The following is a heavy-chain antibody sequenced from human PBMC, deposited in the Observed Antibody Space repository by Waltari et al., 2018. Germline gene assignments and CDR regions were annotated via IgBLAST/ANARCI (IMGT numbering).Heavy chain of an antibody. V-gene: IGHV4-38-2*02. J-gene: IGHJ6*03. CDR1: GDSISRGYY. Sequence: QLQLQESGPGLVRPSETLSPICCVSGDSISRGYYWGWIRQPPGKGLEWIGSVYQTGITHYNPSLESRLTISVDASMRQFSLEVNSVTAADTAVYFCARGSCTDGLCSQFYYYYYMDVWGKGTAVTVSS. CDR3: ARGSCTDGLCSQFYYYYYMDV. CDR2: VYQTGIT. D-gene: IGHD3-10*01.